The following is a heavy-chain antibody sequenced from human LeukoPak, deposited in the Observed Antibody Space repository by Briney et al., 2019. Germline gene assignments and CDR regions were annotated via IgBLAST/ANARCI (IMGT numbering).Heavy chain of an antibody. CDR3: ARDGSGSYYNVNDY. J-gene: IGHJ4*02. CDR2: ISVYNGNT. V-gene: IGHV1-18*04. D-gene: IGHD3-10*01. Sequence: ASVKVSCKASGYTFTGYYMHWVRQAPGQGLEWMGWISVYNGNTNYAQKLQGRVTMTTDTSTSTAYMELRSLRSDDTAVYYCARDGSGSYYNVNDYWGQGTLVTVSS. CDR1: GYTFTGYY.